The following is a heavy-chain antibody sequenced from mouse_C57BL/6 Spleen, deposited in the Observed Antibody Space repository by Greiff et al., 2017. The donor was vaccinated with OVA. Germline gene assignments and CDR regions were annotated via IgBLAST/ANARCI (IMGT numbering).Heavy chain of an antibody. J-gene: IGHJ2*01. D-gene: IGHD2-5*01. V-gene: IGHV1-19*01. Sequence: VQLQQSGPVLVKPGASVKMSCKASGYTFTDYYMNWVKQSHGKSLEWIGVINPYNGGTSYNQKFKGKATLTVDKSSSTAYMELNSLTSEDSAVYYFARRNYSNSYVDYWGQGTTLTVSS. CDR1: GYTFTDYY. CDR2: INPYNGGT. CDR3: ARRNYSNSYVDY.